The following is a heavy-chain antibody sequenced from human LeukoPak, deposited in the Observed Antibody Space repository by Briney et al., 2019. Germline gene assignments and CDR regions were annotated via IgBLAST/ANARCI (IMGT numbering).Heavy chain of an antibody. D-gene: IGHD3-22*01. Sequence: PGGSLRLSCAASGFTFSDYYMSWIRHAPGKGREWVSYISSSGSTIYYADSVKGRFTISRDNAKNSLYLQMNSLRAEDTAEYYCARDKNYDTSGYYYTFWGKGTLVTVSS. V-gene: IGHV3-11*01. CDR1: GFTFSDYY. CDR3: ARDKNYDTSGYYYTF. J-gene: IGHJ4*01. CDR2: ISSSGSTI.